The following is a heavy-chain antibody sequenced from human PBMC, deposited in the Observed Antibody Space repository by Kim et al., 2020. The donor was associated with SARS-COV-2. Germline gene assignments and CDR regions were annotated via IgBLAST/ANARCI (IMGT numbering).Heavy chain of an antibody. CDR1: GFTFDDYA. Sequence: GGSLRLSCAASGFTFDDYAMHWVRQAPGKGLEWVSGISWNSGSIGYADSVKGRFTISRDNAKNSLYLQMNSLRAEDTALYYCAKDGGVGYKPKNSDYWA. CDR3: AKDGGVGYKPKNSDY. D-gene: IGHD5-18*01. J-gene: IGHJ4*01. CDR2: ISWNSGSI. V-gene: IGHV3-9*01.